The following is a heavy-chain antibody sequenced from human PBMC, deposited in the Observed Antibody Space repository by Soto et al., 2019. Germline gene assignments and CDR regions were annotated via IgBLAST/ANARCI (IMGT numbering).Heavy chain of an antibody. D-gene: IGHD1-1*01. CDR3: ALEERYVANFDY. J-gene: IGHJ4*02. CDR1: GFTFSKHW. CDR2: INSDASDT. V-gene: IGHV3-74*01. Sequence: VQLVESGGGLVQPGGSLRLSCAASGFTFSKHWMHWVRQAPGKGLVWVARINSDASDTASADSVKGRFTICRDNAKDTLYLQMNSLRIEDTAVYYFALEERYVANFDYWGQGTPVTVSS.